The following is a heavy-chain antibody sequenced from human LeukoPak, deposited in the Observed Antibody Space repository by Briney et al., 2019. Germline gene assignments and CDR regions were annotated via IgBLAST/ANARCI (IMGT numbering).Heavy chain of an antibody. CDR2: IYYSGST. D-gene: IGHD3-22*01. Sequence: PSETLSLTCTVSGVSISSHYWSWIRQPPGKGLEWIGYIYYSGSTNYNPSLKSRVTISVDTSKNQFSLKLSSVTAADTAVYYCARGDYDSSGYYGYWGQGTLVTVSS. CDR3: ARGDYDSSGYYGY. CDR1: GVSISSHY. V-gene: IGHV4-59*11. J-gene: IGHJ4*02.